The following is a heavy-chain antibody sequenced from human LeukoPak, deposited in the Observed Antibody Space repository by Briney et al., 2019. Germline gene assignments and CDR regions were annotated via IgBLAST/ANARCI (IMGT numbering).Heavy chain of an antibody. Sequence: ASVKVSCKASGYTFTSYGISWVRQAPGQGLEWMGIINPSGGSTSYAQKFQGRVTMTRDTSTSTVYMELSSLRSEDTAVYYCARLRGGASYYFDYWGQGTLVTVSS. J-gene: IGHJ4*02. CDR3: ARLRGGASYYFDY. CDR2: INPSGGST. CDR1: GYTFTSYG. D-gene: IGHD3-16*01. V-gene: IGHV1-46*01.